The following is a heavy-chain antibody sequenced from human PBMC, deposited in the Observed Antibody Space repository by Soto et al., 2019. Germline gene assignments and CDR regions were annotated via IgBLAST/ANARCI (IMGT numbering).Heavy chain of an antibody. V-gene: IGHV3-9*01. Sequence: LSCAASGFTFDDYAMHWVRQAPGKGLAWVSGISWNSGSIGYADSVKGRFTISRDNAKNSLYLQMNSLRAEDTALYYCAKAPGRELGIRYFGQGTLVTVSS. CDR1: GFTFDDYA. D-gene: IGHD7-27*01. CDR2: ISWNSGSI. CDR3: AKAPGRELGIRY. J-gene: IGHJ4*02.